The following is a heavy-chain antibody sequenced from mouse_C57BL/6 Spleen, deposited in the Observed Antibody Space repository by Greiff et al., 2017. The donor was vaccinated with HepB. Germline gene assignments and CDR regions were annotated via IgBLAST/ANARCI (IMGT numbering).Heavy chain of an antibody. Sequence: QVQLQQSGPELVKPGASVKISCKASGYSFTSYYIHWVKQRPGQGLEWIGWIYPGSGNTKYNEKFKGKATLTADTSSSTAYMQLSSLTSEDSAVYYCARLYYGSRDWYFDVWGTGTTVTVSS. CDR3: ARLYYGSRDWYFDV. CDR2: IYPGSGNT. J-gene: IGHJ1*03. D-gene: IGHD1-1*01. CDR1: GYSFTSYY. V-gene: IGHV1-66*01.